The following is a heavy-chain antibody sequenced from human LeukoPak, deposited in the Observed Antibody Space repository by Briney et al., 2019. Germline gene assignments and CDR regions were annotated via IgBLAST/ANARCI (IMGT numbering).Heavy chain of an antibody. CDR1: GGSISSYY. D-gene: IGHD4-17*01. Sequence: NPSETLSLTCTVSGGSISSYYWSWFRQPPGKGLEWIGYIYYGGNTNYNPSLKSRVTISVDTSKNQFSLKLSSVTAADTAVYYCADYGEYAKGYWGQGTLVIVSS. V-gene: IGHV4-59*08. CDR3: ADYGEYAKGY. CDR2: IYYGGNT. J-gene: IGHJ4*02.